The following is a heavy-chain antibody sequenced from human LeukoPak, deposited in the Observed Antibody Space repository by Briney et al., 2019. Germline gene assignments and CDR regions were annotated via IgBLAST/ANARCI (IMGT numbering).Heavy chain of an antibody. CDR3: AKGVVVVPAAIYYGMDV. CDR1: GFTFDDYA. Sequence: GGSLRLSCAASGFTFDDYAMHWVRQAPGKGLEGVSGISWNSGSIDYADSVKGRFTISRDNAKNSLYLQMNSLRAEDTALYYCAKGVVVVPAAIYYGMDVWGQGTTVTVSS. J-gene: IGHJ6*02. CDR2: ISWNSGSI. V-gene: IGHV3-9*01. D-gene: IGHD2-2*02.